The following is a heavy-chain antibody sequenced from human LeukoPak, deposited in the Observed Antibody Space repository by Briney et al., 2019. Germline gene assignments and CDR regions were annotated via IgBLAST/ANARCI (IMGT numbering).Heavy chain of an antibody. J-gene: IGHJ4*02. D-gene: IGHD3-22*01. CDR3: AKDGGYDSSGYTLDY. V-gene: IGHV3-30*18. Sequence: GGSLRLSCAASGFTFSSYGMHWVRQAPGKGLEWVAVISYDGSNKYYADSVKGRFTISRDNSKNTLYLQMNSLRAEDTAVYYCAKDGGYDSSGYTLDYWGQGTLVTVSS. CDR2: ISYDGSNK. CDR1: GFTFSSYG.